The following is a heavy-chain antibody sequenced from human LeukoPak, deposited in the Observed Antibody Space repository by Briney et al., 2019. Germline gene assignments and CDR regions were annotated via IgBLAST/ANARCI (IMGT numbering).Heavy chain of an antibody. Sequence: GGSLRLSCAASGFIVSTNYMSWVRQAPGKGLEWVSVIYSDGTTYYADSVKGRFTISRDNSKNTVYLQMDSLRAEDTAVYYCARSSYSSSSSVWGQGAMVTVSS. V-gene: IGHV3-53*01. CDR3: ARSSYSSSSSV. CDR2: IYSDGTT. D-gene: IGHD6-6*01. J-gene: IGHJ3*01. CDR1: GFIVSTNY.